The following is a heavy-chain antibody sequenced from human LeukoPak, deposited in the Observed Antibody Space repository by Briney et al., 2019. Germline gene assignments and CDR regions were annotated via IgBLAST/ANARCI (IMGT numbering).Heavy chain of an antibody. CDR3: AKRPVTKHFDY. CDR1: GFTFNSYS. D-gene: IGHD4-17*01. V-gene: IGHV3-23*01. CDR2: ISGSGAST. J-gene: IGHJ4*02. Sequence: GGSLRLSCAASGFTFNSYSMSWVRQAPGKGLEWVSAISGSGASTYYADSVKGRFTISRDNSKNTLYLQMNSLRVEDTAVYYCAKRPVTKHFDYWGQGTLVTVSS.